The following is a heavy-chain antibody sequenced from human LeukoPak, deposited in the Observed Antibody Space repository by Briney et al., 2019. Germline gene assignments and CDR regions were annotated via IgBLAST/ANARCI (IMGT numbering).Heavy chain of an antibody. V-gene: IGHV1-8*01. Sequence: ASVTVSCKASGYTFTNYVINWVRQAPGQGLEWMGWMNPNSGDSHSVDKFQGRVTMTRDTSIRTAYMELSDLRSDDAAVYYCARRYCISTGCSAFDYWGPGTPVTVSS. J-gene: IGHJ4*02. CDR3: ARRYCISTGCSAFDY. D-gene: IGHD2-2*01. CDR1: GYTFTNYV. CDR2: MNPNSGDS.